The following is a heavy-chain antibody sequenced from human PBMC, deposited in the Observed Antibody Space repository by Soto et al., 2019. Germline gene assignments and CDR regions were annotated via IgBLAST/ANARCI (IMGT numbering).Heavy chain of an antibody. Sequence: QVQLVESGGGVVQPGRSLRLSWAASGFTFSSYAMHWVRQAPGKGLEWVAVISYDGSNKYYADSVKGRFTISRDNSKNTLYLQMNSLRAEDTAVYYCAVAPNYYDSSGYIGDYWGQGTLVTVSS. V-gene: IGHV3-30-3*01. D-gene: IGHD3-22*01. CDR3: AVAPNYYDSSGYIGDY. J-gene: IGHJ4*02. CDR2: ISYDGSNK. CDR1: GFTFSSYA.